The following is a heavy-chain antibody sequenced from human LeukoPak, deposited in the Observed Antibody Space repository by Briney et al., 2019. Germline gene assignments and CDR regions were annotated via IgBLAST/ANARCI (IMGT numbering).Heavy chain of an antibody. CDR3: ARDQYYDSSGYYTY. CDR2: ISSSSSYI. V-gene: IGHV3-21*01. J-gene: IGHJ4*02. D-gene: IGHD3-22*01. Sequence: GGSLRLSCAASGFTFSSYSMNWVRQAPGKGLEWVSPISSSSSYIYYADSVRGRFTISRDNAKNSLYLQMNSLRAEDTAVYYCARDQYYDSSGYYTYWGQGTLVTVSS. CDR1: GFTFSSYS.